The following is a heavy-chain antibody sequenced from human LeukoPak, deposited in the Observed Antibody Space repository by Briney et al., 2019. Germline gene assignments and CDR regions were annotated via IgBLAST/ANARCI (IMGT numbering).Heavy chain of an antibody. CDR1: GFTFSNYG. J-gene: IGHJ4*02. CDR3: AKGHSTLRLGELSCDY. D-gene: IGHD3-16*02. Sequence: RLSCAXSGFTFSNYGMHWVRQAPGKGLEWVAVISYDGSNKYYADSVKGRFTISRDNSKNTLYLQMNSLRAEDTAVYYCAKGHSTLRLGELSCDYWGQGTLVTVSS. V-gene: IGHV3-30*18. CDR2: ISYDGSNK.